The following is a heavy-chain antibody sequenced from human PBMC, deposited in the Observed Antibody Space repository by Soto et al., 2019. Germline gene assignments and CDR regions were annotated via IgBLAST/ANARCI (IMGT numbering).Heavy chain of an antibody. CDR2: IKPDNGNT. CDR3: ATSYDSGFDP. CDR1: GYPFSKYG. Sequence: QLQLVQSGGEVKKPGASVRVSCEAYGYPFSKYGISWIRQAPWQGLEWMGWIKPDNGNTDYAQKFQGRVTMTTDTSSNTAYMELRSLRSDDTAVYYCATSYDSGFDPWGQGTLVSVSS. D-gene: IGHD5-12*01. V-gene: IGHV1-18*04. J-gene: IGHJ5*02.